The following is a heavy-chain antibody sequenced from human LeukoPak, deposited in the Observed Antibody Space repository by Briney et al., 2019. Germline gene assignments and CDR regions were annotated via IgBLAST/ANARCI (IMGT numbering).Heavy chain of an antibody. CDR3: ARSSGAKDSSGYYWVYYYYGMDV. V-gene: IGHV3-23*01. J-gene: IGHJ6*02. D-gene: IGHD3-22*01. CDR2: ISGSGGST. CDR1: GFTFSSYA. Sequence: PGGSLRLSCAASGFTFSSYAMSWVRQAPGKGLEWVSAISGSGGSTYYADCVKGRFTVSRDNSKNTLYLQMNSLRAEDTAVYYCARSSGAKDSSGYYWVYYYYGMDVWGQGTTVTVSS.